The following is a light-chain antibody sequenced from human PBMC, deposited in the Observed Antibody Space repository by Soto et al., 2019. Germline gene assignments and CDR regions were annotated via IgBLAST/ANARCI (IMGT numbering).Light chain of an antibody. J-gene: IGKJ3*01. CDR2: GTS. CDR3: QQDGSSLFT. CDR1: QSVSSKY. V-gene: IGKV3-20*01. Sequence: EIVLTQSPGTLSLSPGERATLSCRASQSVSSKYLAWYQQKPGQAPRVLIYGTSIRSAGVPERFSGGGSGTDFTLTITRLEPEDFAVYYCQQDGSSLFTFGPGTKVDVK.